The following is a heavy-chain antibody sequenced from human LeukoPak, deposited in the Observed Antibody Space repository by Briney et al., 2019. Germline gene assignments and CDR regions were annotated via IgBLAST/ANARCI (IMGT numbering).Heavy chain of an antibody. D-gene: IGHD4-11*01. Sequence: SETLSLTCTVSGGSISSYYCSWIRQPPGKGLEWIGSIYYSGSTKYNPSRKSRITLSVDTSKNQFSLKLSSVTAADTAVYYCARLYSNYGYYFDHWGQGTLVTVSS. V-gene: IGHV4-59*08. CDR3: ARLYSNYGYYFDH. J-gene: IGHJ4*02. CDR1: GGSISSYY. CDR2: IYYSGST.